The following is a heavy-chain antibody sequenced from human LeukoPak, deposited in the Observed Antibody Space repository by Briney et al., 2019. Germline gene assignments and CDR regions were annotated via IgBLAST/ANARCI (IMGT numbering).Heavy chain of an antibody. CDR1: GFTFSDYY. V-gene: IGHV3-11*04. Sequence: GGSLRLSCAASGFTFSDYYMSWIRQAPGKGLEWVSYISSSGSTIYYADSVKGRFTISRDNAKNSLYLQMNSLRAEDTAVYYCARGPPHDSSGYYLGAIDYWGQGTLVTVSS. D-gene: IGHD3-22*01. J-gene: IGHJ4*02. CDR3: ARGPPHDSSGYYLGAIDY. CDR2: ISSSGSTI.